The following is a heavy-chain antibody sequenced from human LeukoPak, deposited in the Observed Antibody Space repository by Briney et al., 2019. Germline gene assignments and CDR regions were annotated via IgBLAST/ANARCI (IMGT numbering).Heavy chain of an antibody. CDR2: ISGSGGSA. D-gene: IGHD2-15*01. Sequence: GGSLRLSCAASGFTFSSYAVSWVRQAPGKGLEWVSAISGSGGSAYYADSVKGRFTISRDNSKNTLYLQMNSLRAEDTAVYYCAKVLGRRWSFDYWGQGTLVTVSS. J-gene: IGHJ4*02. V-gene: IGHV3-23*01. CDR1: GFTFSSYA. CDR3: AKVLGRRWSFDY.